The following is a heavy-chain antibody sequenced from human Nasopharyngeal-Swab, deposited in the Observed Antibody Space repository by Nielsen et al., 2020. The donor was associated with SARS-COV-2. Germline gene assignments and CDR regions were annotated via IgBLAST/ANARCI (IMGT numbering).Heavy chain of an antibody. CDR3: ARPGGSGDPYWYFDL. J-gene: IGHJ2*01. Sequence: SETLSLPCSVSGDSIISYYWSWIRQPPGKGLEWIGYMYYSGSTSHNPSLKSRVTISVDTSKNQISLKLTSVTAADTAVYYCARPGGSGDPYWYFDLWGRGTLVTVSS. D-gene: IGHD3-16*01. CDR2: MYYSGST. CDR1: GDSIISYY. V-gene: IGHV4-59*01.